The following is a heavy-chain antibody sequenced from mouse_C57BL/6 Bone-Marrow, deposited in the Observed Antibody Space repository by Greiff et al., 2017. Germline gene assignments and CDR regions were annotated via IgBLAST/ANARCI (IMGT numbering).Heavy chain of an antibody. CDR1: GYAFSSYW. D-gene: IGHD3-2*02. V-gene: IGHV1-80*01. CDR2: IYPGDGDT. CDR3: ARRVDSSDFYLDY. Sequence: QVQLKESGAELVKPGASVKISCKASGYAFSSYWMHWVKQRPGQGLEWIGQIYPGDGDTNYNGKFKGKATLTADKSSSTAYMQLSSLTTEDSAVYFCARRVDSSDFYLDYWGQGTTLTVSS. J-gene: IGHJ2*01.